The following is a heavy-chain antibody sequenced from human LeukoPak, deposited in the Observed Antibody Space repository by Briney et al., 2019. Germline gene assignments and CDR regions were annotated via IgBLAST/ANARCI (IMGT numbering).Heavy chain of an antibody. CDR3: ARVQGYCSSTSCYFDY. Sequence: GGSLRLSCAASGFTFNDYGMSWVRQAPGKGLEWVSGINWNGGSTGYADSVKGRFTISRDNAKNSLYLQMNSLRAEDTALYYCARVQGYCSSTSCYFDYWGQGTLVTVSS. CDR2: INWNGGST. D-gene: IGHD2-2*01. J-gene: IGHJ4*02. CDR1: GFTFNDYG. V-gene: IGHV3-20*04.